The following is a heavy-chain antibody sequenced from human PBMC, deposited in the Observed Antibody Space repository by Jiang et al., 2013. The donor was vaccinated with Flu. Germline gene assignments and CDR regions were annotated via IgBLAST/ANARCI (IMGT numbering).Heavy chain of an antibody. CDR3: ARIGGITGCLDNWFDP. CDR1: GFSLSTSGMC. V-gene: IGHV2-70*01. D-gene: IGHD1-20*01. CDR2: IDWDDDK. Sequence: KPTQTLTLTCIFSGFSLSTSGMCVSWIRQPPGKALEWLALIDWDDDKYYSTSLKTRLTISKDTSKNQVVLTMTNMDPVDTATYYCARIGGITGCLDNWFDPWGQGTLVTVSS. J-gene: IGHJ5*02.